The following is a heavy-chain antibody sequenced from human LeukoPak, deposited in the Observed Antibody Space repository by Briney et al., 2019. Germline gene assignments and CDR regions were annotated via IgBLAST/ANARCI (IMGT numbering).Heavy chain of an antibody. CDR1: GYTFTSYY. V-gene: IGHV1-2*02. CDR2: INPNSGGT. D-gene: IGHD3-22*01. Sequence: ASVKVSCKASGYTFTSYYMHWVRQAPGQGLEWMGWINPNSGGTNYAQKFQGRVTMTRDTSISTAYMELSRLRSDDTAVYYCARWAYYDSSGYYYWGQGTLVTVSS. CDR3: ARWAYYDSSGYYY. J-gene: IGHJ4*02.